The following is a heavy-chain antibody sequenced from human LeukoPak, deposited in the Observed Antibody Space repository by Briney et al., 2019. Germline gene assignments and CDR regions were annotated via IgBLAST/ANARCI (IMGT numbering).Heavy chain of an antibody. D-gene: IGHD4-17*01. CDR1: GLTVSNNG. V-gene: IGHV3-23*01. CDR3: ARDPHRGGDYDY. CDR2: ISGVGNT. Sequence: AGGSLRLSCVASGLTVSNNGLSWFRQAPGKRLEWVSDISGVGNTYYAESVKGRFTISRDNAKNSLYLQMNSLRAEDTAVYYCARDPHRGGDYDYWGQGTLVTVSS. J-gene: IGHJ4*02.